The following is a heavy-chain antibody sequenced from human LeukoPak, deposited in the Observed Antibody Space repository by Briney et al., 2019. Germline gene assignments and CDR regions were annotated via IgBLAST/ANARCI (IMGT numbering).Heavy chain of an antibody. Sequence: GGSLRLSCAASGFTFSSSAMSWVRQVPGKGLEWVSSISSSSTYIYYADSVKGRFTISRDNAKNSLYLQINSLRAEDTAVYYCARTRITVTTRSWDYWGQGTLVTVSS. V-gene: IGHV3-21*01. J-gene: IGHJ4*02. CDR3: ARTRITVTTRSWDY. D-gene: IGHD4-17*01. CDR1: GFTFSSSA. CDR2: ISSSSTYI.